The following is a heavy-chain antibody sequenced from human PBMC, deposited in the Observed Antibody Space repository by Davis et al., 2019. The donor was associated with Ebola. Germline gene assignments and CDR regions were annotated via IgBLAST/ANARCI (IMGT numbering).Heavy chain of an antibody. CDR1: GFTFGGYW. Sequence: GESLKISCVASGFTFGGYWMHWVRQVPGKGLEWISRMNSDGSRTDYADSVKGRFTISRDKSKNTVYLQTNSLRAEDTAVYYCARHVYGDFWYFDLWGRGTRVTVSS. V-gene: IGHV3-74*01. D-gene: IGHD4-17*01. J-gene: IGHJ2*01. CDR3: ARHVYGDFWYFDL. CDR2: MNSDGSRT.